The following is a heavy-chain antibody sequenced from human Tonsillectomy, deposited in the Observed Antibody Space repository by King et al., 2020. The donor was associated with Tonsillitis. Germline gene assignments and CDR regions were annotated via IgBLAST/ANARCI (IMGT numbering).Heavy chain of an antibody. CDR3: ARDANWTDVYYVMDV. J-gene: IGHJ6*02. CDR1: GFTFSSYW. D-gene: IGHD1-20*01. Sequence: VQLVESGGGLVQPGGSLRLSCAASGFTFSSYWMSWVRQAPGKGLEWVANIKQDGSEKYYVDSVKGRFTISRDNAKNSLYVQMNSLRPEDTAVYYCARDANWTDVYYVMDVWGQGTTLTVSS. V-gene: IGHV3-7*03. CDR2: IKQDGSEK.